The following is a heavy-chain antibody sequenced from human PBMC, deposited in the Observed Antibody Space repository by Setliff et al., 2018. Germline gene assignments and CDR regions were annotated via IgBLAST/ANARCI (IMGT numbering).Heavy chain of an antibody. J-gene: IGHJ6*03. Sequence: PSETLSLTCSFSDCSLAKCYYWGWIRQAPGKGLEWIGSVYHDGRTNYSPSLKSRLIISVDTSNNQFSLKLDSVTAADTAVYYCARDRWLERNGPYYMDVWGKGTTVTVSS. D-gene: IGHD1-1*01. CDR1: DCSLAKCYY. CDR2: VYHDGRT. V-gene: IGHV4-38-2*02. CDR3: ARDRWLERNGPYYMDV.